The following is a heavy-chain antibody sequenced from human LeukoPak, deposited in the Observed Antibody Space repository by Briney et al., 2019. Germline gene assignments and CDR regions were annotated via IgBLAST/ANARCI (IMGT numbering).Heavy chain of an antibody. V-gene: IGHV1-18*01. CDR2: ISAYNGNT. J-gene: IGHJ5*02. Sequence: GASVMVSCTASGYTFTSYGISWVRQAPGQGLEWMGWISAYNGNTNYAQKLQGRVTMTTDTSTSTAYMELRSLRSDDTAVYYCARPYSGSREIWFDPWGQGTLVTVSS. CDR3: ARPYSGSREIWFDP. CDR1: GYTFTSYG. D-gene: IGHD1-26*01.